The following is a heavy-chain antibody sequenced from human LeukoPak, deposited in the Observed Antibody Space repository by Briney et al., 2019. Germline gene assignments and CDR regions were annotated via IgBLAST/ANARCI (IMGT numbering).Heavy chain of an antibody. CDR2: ISYDGSNK. J-gene: IGHJ3*01. D-gene: IGHD3-10*01. CDR1: GFTFSDYY. CDR3: AKDEFPD. Sequence: PGGSLRLSCAASGFTFSDYYMSWIRQAPGKGLEWVAVISYDGSNKYYADSVKGRFTISRDNSKNTLYLQMNSLRAEDTAVYYCAKDEFPDWGQGTMVTVSS. V-gene: IGHV3-30*18.